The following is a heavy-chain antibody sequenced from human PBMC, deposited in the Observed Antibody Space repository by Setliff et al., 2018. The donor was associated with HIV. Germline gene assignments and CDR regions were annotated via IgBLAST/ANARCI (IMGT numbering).Heavy chain of an antibody. J-gene: IGHJ5*01. V-gene: IGHV1-46*01. CDR1: GTNLLPYY. CDR2: INTRGGST. Sequence: GASVKVSCKTSGTNLLPYYMHWVRQAPGQGLEWMGVINTRGGSTSYAQKFQGRVTMTSDTSTYTVYMELSGLTSDDTAFYYCASDAVSGYDWKWFDSWGQGTLVTSPQ. CDR3: ASDAVSGYDWKWFDS. D-gene: IGHD5-12*01.